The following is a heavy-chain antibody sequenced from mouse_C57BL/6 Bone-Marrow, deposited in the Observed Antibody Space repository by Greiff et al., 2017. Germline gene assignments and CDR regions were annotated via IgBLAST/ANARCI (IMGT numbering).Heavy chain of an antibody. J-gene: IGHJ4*01. Sequence: QVQLQQPGAELVKPGASVKLSCKASGYTFTSYWMHWVKQRPGQGLEWIGMIHPNSGSTNYNEKFKSKATLTVDKSSSTAYMQLSSLTSEDSAVYYCARYPSYYAMDYWGQGTSDTVSS. CDR3: ARYPSYYAMDY. CDR2: IHPNSGST. V-gene: IGHV1-64*01. CDR1: GYTFTSYW.